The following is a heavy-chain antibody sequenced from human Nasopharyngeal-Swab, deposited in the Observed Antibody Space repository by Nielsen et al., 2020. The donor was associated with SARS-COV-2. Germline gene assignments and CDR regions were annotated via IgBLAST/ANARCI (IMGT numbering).Heavy chain of an antibody. V-gene: IGHV4-34*01. D-gene: IGHD3-10*01. CDR3: ARGGITMVRGVIARAQPHYYYYMDV. Sequence: WIRHPPGQGVVWVGDINHCGSTNYNPSLKSRVTISVDTSKNQFSLKLSSVTAADTAVYYCARGGITMVRGVIARAQPHYYYYMDVWGKGTTVTVSS. J-gene: IGHJ6*03. CDR2: INHCGST.